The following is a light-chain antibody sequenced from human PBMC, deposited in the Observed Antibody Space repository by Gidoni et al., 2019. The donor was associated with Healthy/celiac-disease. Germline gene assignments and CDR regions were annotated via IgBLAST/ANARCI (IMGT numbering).Light chain of an antibody. CDR2: YVS. J-gene: IGLJ2*01. CDR3: SSYTSSSTVV. CDR1: SSDVGGYNY. V-gene: IGLV2-14*03. Sequence: QSALTQPASVSGSPGQSITISCTGTSSDVGGYNYVPWYQQHPGKAPKLMIYYVSNRPSGVSNRFSGSKSGNTASLTISGLQAEDEADYYCSSYTSSSTVVFGGGTKLTVL.